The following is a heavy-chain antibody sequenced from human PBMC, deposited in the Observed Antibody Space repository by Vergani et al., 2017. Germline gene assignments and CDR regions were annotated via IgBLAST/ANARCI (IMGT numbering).Heavy chain of an antibody. Sequence: QVHLVESGGGVVQPGRSLRLSCVVSGFTSSYYGMHWVRQAPGKGLEWVAVISYDGTHKYYADSVKGRVTISRDNSKITLYLQMNSLRTEDTAVYYCATKSXGTPGCQIGYFREWGQGTLVTVSS. J-gene: IGHJ1*01. CDR3: ATKSXGTPGCQIGYFRE. CDR1: GFTSSYYG. D-gene: IGHD6-13*01. CDR2: ISYDGTHK. V-gene: IGHV3-30*03.